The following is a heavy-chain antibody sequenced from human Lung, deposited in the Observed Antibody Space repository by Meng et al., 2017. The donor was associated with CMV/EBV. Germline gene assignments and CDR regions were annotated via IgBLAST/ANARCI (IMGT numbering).Heavy chain of an antibody. V-gene: IGHV3-48*03. Sequence: SLKISCAASGFTFSSYEMNWVRQAPGKGLEWISYISSSGSTIYYADSVKGRFTISRDYAKNSLYLQMNSLRAEDTAVYYCARQLADTLLAHYYYYGMDVWGQGTTVTVSS. CDR2: ISSSGSTI. D-gene: IGHD5-18*01. CDR3: ARQLADTLLAHYYYYGMDV. J-gene: IGHJ6*02. CDR1: GFTFSSYE.